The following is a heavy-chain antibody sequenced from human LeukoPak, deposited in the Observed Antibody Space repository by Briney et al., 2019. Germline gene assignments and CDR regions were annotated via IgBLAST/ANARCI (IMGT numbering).Heavy chain of an antibody. CDR3: ARGDSRATGAARHFDY. J-gene: IGHJ4*02. V-gene: IGHV4-4*02. D-gene: IGHD6-6*01. Sequence: MSSGTLSLTCAVSGGSISSSNWWSWVRQPPGKGLEWIGEIYHSGSTNYNPSLKSRVTISVDKSKNQFSLKLSSVTAADTAVYYCARGDSRATGAARHFDYWGQGTLVTVSS. CDR2: IYHSGST. CDR1: GGSISSSNW.